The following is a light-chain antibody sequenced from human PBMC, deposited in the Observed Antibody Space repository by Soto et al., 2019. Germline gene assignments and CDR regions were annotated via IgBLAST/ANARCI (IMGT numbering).Light chain of an antibody. Sequence: QSALTQPPSASGSPGQSVTISCSGTSSDVGGYNYVSWHQQHPGEAPKLMIYEVSKRPSGVPDRFSGSKSGNTASPIVSGLQAEDEADYYCSSYAGSNNFVFGTGTKLTVL. J-gene: IGLJ1*01. V-gene: IGLV2-8*01. CDR1: SSDVGGYNY. CDR2: EVS. CDR3: SSYAGSNNFV.